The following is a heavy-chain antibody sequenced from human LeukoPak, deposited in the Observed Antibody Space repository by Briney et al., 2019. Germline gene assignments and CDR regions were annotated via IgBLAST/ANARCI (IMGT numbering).Heavy chain of an antibody. Sequence: GGSLRLSCAASGFTFSNYWMTWVRQAPGKGLEWVAHINQDGSEEHYMDSVKARFTISRDNAKNSLYLQMNSLRAEDTAVYYCAREGLMVYANDYWGQGTLVTVSS. CDR2: INQDGSEE. CDR1: GFTFSNYW. J-gene: IGHJ4*02. V-gene: IGHV3-7*03. D-gene: IGHD2-8*01. CDR3: AREGLMVYANDY.